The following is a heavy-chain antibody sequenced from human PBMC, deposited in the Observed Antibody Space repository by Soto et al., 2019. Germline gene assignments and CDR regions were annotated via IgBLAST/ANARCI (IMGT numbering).Heavy chain of an antibody. J-gene: IGHJ4*02. Sequence: QVQLVESGGGVVQPGRSLRLSCAASGFTFCSYGMHWVRQAPGKGLEWVAVISYDGSNKYYADSVKGRFTISRDNSKNTLYLQMNSLRAEDTAVYYCAKVGTSLTIFGQFDYWGQGTLVTVSS. CDR2: ISYDGSNK. CDR1: GFTFCSYG. D-gene: IGHD3-3*01. V-gene: IGHV3-30*18. CDR3: AKVGTSLTIFGQFDY.